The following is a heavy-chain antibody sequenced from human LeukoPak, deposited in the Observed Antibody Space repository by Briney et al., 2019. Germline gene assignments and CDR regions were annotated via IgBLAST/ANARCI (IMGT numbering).Heavy chain of an antibody. CDR3: ARLGELSLVDY. V-gene: IGHV4-4*07. Sequence: PSETLSLTCTVSGGSISSYYWSWIRQPAGRGLEWIGRIYTSGSTNYNPSLKSRVTISVDTSKNQFSLKLSSVTAADTAVYYCARLGELSLVDYWGQGTLVTVSS. CDR2: IYTSGST. CDR1: GGSISSYY. J-gene: IGHJ4*02. D-gene: IGHD3-16*02.